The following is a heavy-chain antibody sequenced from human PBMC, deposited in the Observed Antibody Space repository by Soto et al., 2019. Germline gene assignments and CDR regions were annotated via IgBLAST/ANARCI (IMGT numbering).Heavy chain of an antibody. CDR1: GFPFGDYS. Sequence: PGGSLRLSCTASGFPFGDYSMSWFRQAPGKGLEWVGFIRSKAYGGTTEYAASVKGRFTISRDDSKSIAYLQMNSLKTEDTAVYYFTRVRYFDWLPMPDDAFDIWGQGTMVTVSS. D-gene: IGHD3-9*01. J-gene: IGHJ3*02. CDR3: TRVRYFDWLPMPDDAFDI. CDR2: IRSKAYGGTT. V-gene: IGHV3-49*03.